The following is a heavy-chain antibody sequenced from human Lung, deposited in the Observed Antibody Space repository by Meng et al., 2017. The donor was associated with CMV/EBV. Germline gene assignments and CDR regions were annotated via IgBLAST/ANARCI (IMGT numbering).Heavy chain of an antibody. CDR2: IFYSGST. V-gene: IGHV4-39*07. CDR1: GGSIAGSSYY. Sequence: SETLSLTXTVSGGSIAGSSYYWGWIRQPPGKGLQWIGSIFYSGSTYYNPSVKSRVNISIDTSKNQVSLKLSSVTAADTAVYYCARDVAVTYNWFDPWGQGILVTVSS. J-gene: IGHJ5*02. D-gene: IGHD2-21*02. CDR3: ARDVAVTYNWFDP.